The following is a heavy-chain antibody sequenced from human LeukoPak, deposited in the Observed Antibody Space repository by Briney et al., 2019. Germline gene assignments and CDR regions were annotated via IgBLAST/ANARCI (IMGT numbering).Heavy chain of an antibody. CDR3: ASGRDYGDERGAFDI. CDR2: INPNSGDT. CDR1: GYIFTGYY. J-gene: IGHJ3*02. Sequence: GASVKVSCTASGYIFTGYYIHWLRQAPGQGLEWMGWINPNSGDTNYAQKFQGRVTMTRDTSISTAYMELSRLRSDDTAVYYCASGRDYGDERGAFDIWGQGTMLTVSS. D-gene: IGHD4-17*01. V-gene: IGHV1-2*02.